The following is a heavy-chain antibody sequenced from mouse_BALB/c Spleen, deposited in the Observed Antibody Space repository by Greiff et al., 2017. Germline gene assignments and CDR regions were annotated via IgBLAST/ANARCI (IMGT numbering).Heavy chain of an antibody. CDR3: ARSYGSSLFAY. V-gene: IGHV5-17*02. D-gene: IGHD1-1*01. CDR1: GFTFSSFG. CDR2: ISSGSSTI. J-gene: IGHJ3*01. Sequence: EVKLMESGGGLVQPGGSRKLSCAASGFTFSSFGMHWVRQAPEKGLEWVAYISSGSSTIYYADTVKGRFTISRDNPKNTLFLQMTSLRSEDTAMYYCARSYGSSLFAYWGQGTLVTVSA.